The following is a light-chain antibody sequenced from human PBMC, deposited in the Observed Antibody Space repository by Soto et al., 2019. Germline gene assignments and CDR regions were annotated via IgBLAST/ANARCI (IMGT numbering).Light chain of an antibody. CDR3: AAWDDSLSGVV. V-gene: IGLV1-47*01. CDR2: RNN. CDR1: SSNIGSNY. Sequence: QSVLTQPPSASGTPGQRVTISCSGSSSNIGSNYVYWYQQLPGTVPQLLIYRNNERPSGVPDRFSGSKSGTSASRAISGLRSEDEADYYCAAWDDSLSGVVFGGGTKLTVL. J-gene: IGLJ2*01.